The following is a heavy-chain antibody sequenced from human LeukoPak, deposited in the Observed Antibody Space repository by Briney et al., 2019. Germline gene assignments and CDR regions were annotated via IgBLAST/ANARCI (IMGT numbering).Heavy chain of an antibody. J-gene: IGHJ4*02. CDR3: ARFSSGYQQLDY. CDR1: GGTFSSYA. V-gene: IGHV1-69*05. D-gene: IGHD3-22*01. Sequence: SVKVSCKASGGTFSSYAISWVRQAPGQGLEWMGGIIPIFGTANYAQKLQGRVTMTTDTSTSTAYMELRSLRSDDTAVYYCARFSSGYQQLDYWGQGTLVTVSS. CDR2: IIPIFGTA.